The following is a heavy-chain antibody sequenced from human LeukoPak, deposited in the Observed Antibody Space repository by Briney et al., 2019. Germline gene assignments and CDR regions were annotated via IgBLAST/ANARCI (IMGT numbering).Heavy chain of an antibody. Sequence: SETLSLTCTVSGGSISSYYWSWIRQPAGKGVEWIGRIYTSGSTNYNTSLKSRVTMSVDTSKNQFSLKLSSVTAADTAVYYCARDKDYFDSGGTFDIWGQGTMVTVSS. J-gene: IGHJ3*02. CDR1: GGSISSYY. CDR2: IYTSGST. D-gene: IGHD3-22*01. CDR3: ARDKDYFDSGGTFDI. V-gene: IGHV4-4*07.